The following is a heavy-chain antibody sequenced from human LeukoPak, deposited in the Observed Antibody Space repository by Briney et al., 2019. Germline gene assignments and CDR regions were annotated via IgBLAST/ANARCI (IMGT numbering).Heavy chain of an antibody. CDR3: ARGGSPWPYYYYGMDV. J-gene: IGHJ6*02. Sequence: KPSETLSLTCAVYGGSFSGYYWSWIRQPPGKGLEWIGEINHSGSTNYNPSLKSRVTISVDTSKNQFSLKLSSVTAADTAVYYCARGGSPWPYYYYGMDVWGQGTTVTVSS. V-gene: IGHV4-34*01. CDR1: GGSFSGYY. CDR2: INHSGST. D-gene: IGHD5-24*01.